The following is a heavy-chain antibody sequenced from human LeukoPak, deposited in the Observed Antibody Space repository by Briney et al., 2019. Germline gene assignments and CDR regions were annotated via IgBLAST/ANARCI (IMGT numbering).Heavy chain of an antibody. CDR2: ISWNSGSI. D-gene: IGHD1-26*01. V-gene: IGHV3-9*01. CDR3: AKGSQRRWELPTFDY. Sequence: GGSLRLSCAASGFTFSSYAMHWVRQAPGKGLEWVSGISWNSGSIGYADSVKGRFTISRDNAKNSLYLQMNSLRAEDTALYYCAKGSQRRWELPTFDYWGQGTLVTVSS. CDR1: GFTFSSYA. J-gene: IGHJ4*02.